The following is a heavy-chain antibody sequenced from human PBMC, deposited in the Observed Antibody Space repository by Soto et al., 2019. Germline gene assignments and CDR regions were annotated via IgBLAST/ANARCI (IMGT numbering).Heavy chain of an antibody. V-gene: IGHV4-39*01. CDR3: ARGRYYYDSSGYHSRGYYYYGMDV. CDR1: DGSISSSSYY. CDR2: IHYSGST. Sequence: PSETLSLTCTVSDGSISSSSYYWGWIRQPPGKGLEWIGSIHYSGSTYYNASLKSRVTISVDTSKNQVSLKLSSVTAADTAMYYCARGRYYYDSSGYHSRGYYYYGMDVWGQGTTVTVSS. J-gene: IGHJ6*02. D-gene: IGHD3-22*01.